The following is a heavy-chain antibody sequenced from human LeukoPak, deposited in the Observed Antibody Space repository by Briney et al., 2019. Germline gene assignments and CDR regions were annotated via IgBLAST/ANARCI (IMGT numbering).Heavy chain of an antibody. V-gene: IGHV1-18*01. CDR3: ARGLARKGGIAAVWVWFDP. Sequence: ASVKVSCKASGYTFTSYGISWVRQAPGQGLEWMGWISAYNGNTNYAQNLQGRVTMTTDTSTSTAYMELRSLRSDDTAVYYCARGLARKGGIAAVWVWFDPWGQGTLVTASS. CDR1: GYTFTSYG. D-gene: IGHD6-13*01. CDR2: ISAYNGNT. J-gene: IGHJ5*02.